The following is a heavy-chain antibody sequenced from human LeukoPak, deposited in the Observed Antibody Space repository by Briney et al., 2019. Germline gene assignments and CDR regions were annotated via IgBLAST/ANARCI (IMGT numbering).Heavy chain of an antibody. CDR1: GGSFSGYY. V-gene: IGHV4-34*01. CDR2: INHSGST. J-gene: IGHJ3*02. D-gene: IGHD2-2*01. CDR3: ARGLPNNYLQVRAHAFDI. Sequence: SSETLSLTCAVYGGSFSGYYWSWIRQPPGKGLEWIGEINHSGSTNYNPSLKSRVTISVDTSKNQFSLKLNSVTAADTAVYYCARGLPNNYLQVRAHAFDIWGQGTMVTVSS.